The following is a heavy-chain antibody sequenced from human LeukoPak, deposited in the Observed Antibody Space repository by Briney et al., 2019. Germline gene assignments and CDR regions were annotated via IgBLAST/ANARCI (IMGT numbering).Heavy chain of an antibody. CDR1: GGSISSSNW. CDR3: ARWRYDSSGYYYYYGMDV. J-gene: IGHJ6*02. V-gene: IGHV4-4*02. CDR2: IYHSGST. Sequence: SETLSLTCAVSGGSISSSNWWSWVRQPPGKGLEWIGEIYHSGSTNYNPSLKSRVTISVDKSKNQFSLKLSSVTAVDTAVYYCARWRYDSSGYYYYYGMDVWGQGTTVTVSS. D-gene: IGHD3-22*01.